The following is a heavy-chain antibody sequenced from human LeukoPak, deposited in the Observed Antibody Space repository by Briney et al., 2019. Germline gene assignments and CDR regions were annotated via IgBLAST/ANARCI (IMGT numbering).Heavy chain of an antibody. CDR2: VHLDGRT. CDR1: GGSVTSTNW. D-gene: IGHD3-3*01. CDR3: AREGGFFRPLDY. V-gene: IGHV4-4*02. J-gene: IGHJ4*02. Sequence: SETLSLTCGVSGGSVTSTNWWTWVRQPPGKGLEWIGEVHLDGRTNYNPSLKSRLTISVDLSENHVSLKLTSVTAADTAVYYCAREGGFFRPLDYSGQGTLVTVSS.